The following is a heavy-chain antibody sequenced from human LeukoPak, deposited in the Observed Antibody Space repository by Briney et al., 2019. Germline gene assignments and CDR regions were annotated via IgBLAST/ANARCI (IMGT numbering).Heavy chain of an antibody. V-gene: IGHV3-74*01. J-gene: IGHJ4*02. D-gene: IGHD5-12*01. CDR3: ARGTEDIVATITDPHEVLYYFDY. Sequence: PGGSLRLSCAASGFTFSSYWMHWVRQAPGKGLVWVSRINSDGSSTSYADSVKGRFTISRDNAKNTLYLQMNSLRAEDTAVYYCARGTEDIVATITDPHEVLYYFDYWGQGTLVTVSS. CDR2: INSDGSST. CDR1: GFTFSSYW.